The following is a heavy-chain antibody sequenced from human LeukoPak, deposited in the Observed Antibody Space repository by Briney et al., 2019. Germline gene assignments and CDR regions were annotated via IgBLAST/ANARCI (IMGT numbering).Heavy chain of an antibody. CDR2: INPNSGGT. J-gene: IGHJ6*03. V-gene: IGHV1-2*02. CDR1: GYSFTGYY. Sequence: ASVKVSCKASGYSFTGYYMHWVRQAPGQGLEWMGWINPNSGGTSYAQKFQGRVTMTRDTSISTAYMELSRLRFDDTAVYYCARDYGDSYYYMDVWGKGTTVTVSS. CDR3: ARDYGDSYYYMDV. D-gene: IGHD4-17*01.